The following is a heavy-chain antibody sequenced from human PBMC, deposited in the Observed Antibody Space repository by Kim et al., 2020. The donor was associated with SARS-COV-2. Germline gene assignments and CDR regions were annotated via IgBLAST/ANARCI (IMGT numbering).Heavy chain of an antibody. CDR3: ARHLGREVVAAKGGIYFDY. CDR1: GGSISSYY. D-gene: IGHD2-15*01. CDR2: IYYSGST. V-gene: IGHV4-59*08. J-gene: IGHJ4*02. Sequence: SETLSLTCTVSGGSISSYYWSWIRQPPGKGLEWIGYIYYSGSTNYNPSLKSRVTISVDTSKNQFSLKLSSVTAADTAVYYCARHLGREVVAAKGGIYFDYWGQGTLVTVSS.